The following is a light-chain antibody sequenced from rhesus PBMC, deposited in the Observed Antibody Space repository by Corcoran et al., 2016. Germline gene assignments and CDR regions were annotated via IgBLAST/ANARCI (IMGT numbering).Light chain of an antibody. CDR2: DVS. CDR1: SSDIGGYHY. V-gene: IGLV2-23*01. Sequence: QAALTQPPSVSGSPGQSVTISCTGTSSDIGGYHYVSWYQQHPGKAPKLMIYDVSKRPSGVSDRVSGSKSGNTASLTISGLQAEDEADYYCSSYGGRNNYIFGGGTRLTVL. J-gene: IGLJ1*01. CDR3: SSYGGRNNYI.